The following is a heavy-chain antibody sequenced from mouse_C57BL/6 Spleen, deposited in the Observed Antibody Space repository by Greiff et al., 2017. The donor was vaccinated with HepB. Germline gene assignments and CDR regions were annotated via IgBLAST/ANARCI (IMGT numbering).Heavy chain of an antibody. V-gene: IGHV1-15*01. CDR2: IDPETGGT. J-gene: IGHJ3*01. CDR3: TRYWDEAY. Sequence: VQLQESGAELVRPGASVTLSCKASGYTFTDYEMHWVKQTPVHGLEWIGAIDPETGGTAYNQKFKGKAILTADKSSSTAYMELRSLTSEYSAVYYCTRYWDEAYWGQGTLVTVSA. CDR1: GYTFTDYE. D-gene: IGHD4-1*01.